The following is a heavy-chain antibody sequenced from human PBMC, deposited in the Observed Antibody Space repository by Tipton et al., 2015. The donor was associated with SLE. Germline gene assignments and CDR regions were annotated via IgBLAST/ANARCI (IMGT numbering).Heavy chain of an antibody. D-gene: IGHD1-26*01. V-gene: IGHV4-59*01. CDR2: IYYSGST. CDR1: GGSISSYY. J-gene: IGHJ4*02. CDR3: AGGMPSGSYNY. Sequence: LRLSCTVSGGSISSYYWSWIRQPPGKGLEWIGYIYYSGSTNYNPSLKSRVTISVDTSKNQFSLKLSSVTAADTAVYYCAGGMPSGSYNYGGQGTLVTVSS.